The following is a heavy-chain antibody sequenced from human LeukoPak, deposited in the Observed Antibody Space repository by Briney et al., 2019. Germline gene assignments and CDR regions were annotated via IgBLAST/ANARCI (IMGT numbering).Heavy chain of an antibody. CDR3: ASKLNYGDPFY. CDR2: ISSSGSTI. Sequence: PGGSLRLSCAASGFTFSSYEMNWVRQAPGKGLEWVSYISSSGSTIYYADSVKGRFTISRDNAKNTLYLQMNSLRADDTAIYYCASKLNYGDPFYWGQGTLVTVSS. V-gene: IGHV3-48*03. J-gene: IGHJ4*02. CDR1: GFTFSSYE. D-gene: IGHD4-17*01.